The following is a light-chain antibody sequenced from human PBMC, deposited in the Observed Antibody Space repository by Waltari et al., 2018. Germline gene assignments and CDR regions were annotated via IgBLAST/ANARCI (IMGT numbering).Light chain of an antibody. J-gene: IGKJ1*01. V-gene: IGKV3-11*01. Sequence: IVLTQSPATLSLSPGDTATLSCRASQSVSSHLAWYQQKPGQAPPRLIYEATKRATGIPARFSGSGSGADFTLTITSLEPEGFAVFFCQQRSNWPSFGPRTKVEIK. CDR3: QQRSNWPS. CDR2: EAT. CDR1: QSVSSH.